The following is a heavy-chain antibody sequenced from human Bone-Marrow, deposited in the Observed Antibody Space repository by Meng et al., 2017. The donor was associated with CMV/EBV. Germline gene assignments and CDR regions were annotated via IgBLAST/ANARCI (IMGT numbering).Heavy chain of an antibody. J-gene: IGHJ6*02. V-gene: IGHV1-58*01. CDR1: GFTFTSSA. D-gene: IGHD2-2*01. CDR3: ATSAVVVAAAVYYNGMDV. Sequence: SVKVSCKASGFTFTSSAVQWVRQARGQRLEWIGWIVVGSGNTNYAQKFQGRVTITTDESTSTAYLELSSLRSEDTAVYYCATSAVVVAAAVYYNGMDVWGQGTTVTVSS. CDR2: IVVGSGNT.